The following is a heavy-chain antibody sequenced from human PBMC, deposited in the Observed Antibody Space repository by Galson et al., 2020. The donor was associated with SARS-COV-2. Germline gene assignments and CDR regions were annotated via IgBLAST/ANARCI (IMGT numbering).Heavy chain of an antibody. CDR1: GFTFDDYA. CDR3: AKDMTAWITFVNARGATGYGMDV. CDR2: ISWDGGST. J-gene: IGHJ6*02. V-gene: IGHV3-43D*03. Sequence: GGSLRLSCAASGFTFDDYAMHWVRQAPGKGLEWVSLISWDGGSTYYADSVKGRFTISRDNSKNSLYLQMNSLRAEDTALYYCAKDMTAWITFVNARGATGYGMDVWGQGTTVTVSS. D-gene: IGHD1-26*01.